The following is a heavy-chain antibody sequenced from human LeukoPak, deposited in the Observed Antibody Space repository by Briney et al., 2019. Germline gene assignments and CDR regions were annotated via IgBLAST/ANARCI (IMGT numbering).Heavy chain of an antibody. CDR3: AREPITSGGNDAFDI. V-gene: IGHV4-39*02. CDR2: IYYSGST. Sequence: PSETLSLTCTVSGASISGSGYYWGWIRQPPGKGLEWIGSIYYSGSTYYNPSLKSRVTISVDTSKNQFSLKLNSVTAADTAVFYCAREPITSGGNDAFDIWGQGTMVTVSS. J-gene: IGHJ3*02. D-gene: IGHD3-16*01. CDR1: GASISGSGYY.